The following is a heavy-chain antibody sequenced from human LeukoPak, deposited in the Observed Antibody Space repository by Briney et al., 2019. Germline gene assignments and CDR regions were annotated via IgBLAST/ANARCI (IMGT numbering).Heavy chain of an antibody. V-gene: IGHV4-59*01. J-gene: IGHJ3*02. CDR3: ARVPAKEQPATDDAFDI. CDR2: IYYSGST. Sequence: SETLSLTCTVSGGSISTYYWSWIRQPPGKGLEWIGHIYYSGSTNYNPSLKSRVTISVDTSKNQFSLKLSSVTAADTAVYYCARVPAKEQPATDDAFDIWGQGTMVTVSS. CDR1: GGSISTYY. D-gene: IGHD6-13*01.